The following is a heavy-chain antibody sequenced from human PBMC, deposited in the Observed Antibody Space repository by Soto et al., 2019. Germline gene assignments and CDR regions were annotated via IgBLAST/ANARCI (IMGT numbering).Heavy chain of an antibody. CDR3: ARETPDFWSGYSFDY. V-gene: IGHV1-69*06. D-gene: IGHD3-3*01. J-gene: IGHJ4*02. CDR2: IIPIFGTT. Sequence: SVKVSCKASGGTFSSYAISWVRQAPGQGLEWMGGIIPIFGTTNYAQKFQGRVTMTADTSTSTAYMELSSLRSEDTAVYYCARETPDFWSGYSFDYWGQGTLVTVSS. CDR1: GGTFSSYA.